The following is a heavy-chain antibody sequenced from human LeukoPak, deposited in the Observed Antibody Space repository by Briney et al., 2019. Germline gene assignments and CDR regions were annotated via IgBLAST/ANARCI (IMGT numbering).Heavy chain of an antibody. J-gene: IGHJ4*02. Sequence: SVKVSCKASGGTFSSYAISWVRQAPGQGLEWMGRIIPILGIANYAQKFQGRVTITADKSTSTAYMELSSLRSEDTAVYYCARDLDTAMVDYWGQGTLVTVSS. CDR3: ARDLDTAMVDY. D-gene: IGHD5-18*01. CDR2: IIPILGIA. CDR1: GGTFSSYA. V-gene: IGHV1-69*04.